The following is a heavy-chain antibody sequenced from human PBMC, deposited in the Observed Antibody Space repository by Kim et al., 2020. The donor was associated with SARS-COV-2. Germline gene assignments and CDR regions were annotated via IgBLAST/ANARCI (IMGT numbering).Heavy chain of an antibody. J-gene: IGHJ6*02. CDR3: HLWFGDRHGVDYYGMDV. Sequence: LKSRVTISVDTSKNQFSLKLSSVTAADTAVYYCHLWFGDRHGVDYYGMDVWGQGTTVTVSS. D-gene: IGHD3-10*01. V-gene: IGHV4-39*01.